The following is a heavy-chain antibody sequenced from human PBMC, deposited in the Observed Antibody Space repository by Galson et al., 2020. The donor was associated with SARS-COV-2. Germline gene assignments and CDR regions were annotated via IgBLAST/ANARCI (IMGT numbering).Heavy chain of an antibody. CDR3: ATYSVVVVAPTPLRADY. CDR2: IYHSGST. J-gene: IGHJ4*02. V-gene: IGHV4-38-2*02. CDR1: GYSISSGYF. D-gene: IGHD2-15*01. Sequence: SETLSLTCTVSGYSISSGYFWGWIRQPPGKGLEWMGSIYHSGSTYYNPSLKSRVTISVDTYKNQFSLKLSSVTAADTAVYYCATYSVVVVAPTPLRADYWGQGTLV.